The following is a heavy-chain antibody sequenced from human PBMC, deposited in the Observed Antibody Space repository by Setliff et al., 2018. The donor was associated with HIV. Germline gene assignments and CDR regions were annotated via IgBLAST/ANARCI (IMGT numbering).Heavy chain of an antibody. V-gene: IGHV4-61*01. Sequence: SETLSLTCTVTGYSISSGYYWSWIRQTPGKGLEWIGYIYYRGGTNYNPSLKSRLTISVDAAKNQFSLKLSSVTTADTAVYYCARATATWLVDNWGQGTLVTVSS. CDR3: ARATATWLVDN. J-gene: IGHJ4*02. D-gene: IGHD2-15*01. CDR1: GYSISSGYY. CDR2: IYYRGGT.